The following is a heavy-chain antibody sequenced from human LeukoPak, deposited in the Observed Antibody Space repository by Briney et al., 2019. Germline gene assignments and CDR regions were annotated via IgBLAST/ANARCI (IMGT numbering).Heavy chain of an antibody. CDR1: GXSVSSYSVA. D-gene: IGHD5-24*01. J-gene: IGHJ4*02. V-gene: IGHV6-1*01. CDR3: ARGWLQSGFDY. Sequence: SQTLSLTCAISGXSVSSYSVAWNWIRQSPSRGLEWLGRTYYGSKWYNEYAVSVKSRITVNADTSKNQFSLQLNSVTPEDTAVYYCARGWLQSGFDYWGQGTLVTVSS. CDR2: TYYGSKWYN.